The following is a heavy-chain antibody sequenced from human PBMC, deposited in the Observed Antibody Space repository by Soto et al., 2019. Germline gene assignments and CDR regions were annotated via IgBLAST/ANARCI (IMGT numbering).Heavy chain of an antibody. V-gene: IGHV4-39*07. D-gene: IGHD3-9*01. Sequence: SETLSLTCTVSGDSITSNSYFWAWIRQPPGKGLEWIGSIYYSGTTYYNPSLKSRVTISVDTSKNQFSLKLSSVTAADTAVYYCARAFDILTRYYFDYWGQGTLVTVSS. CDR2: IYYSGTT. J-gene: IGHJ4*02. CDR1: GDSITSNSYF. CDR3: ARAFDILTRYYFDY.